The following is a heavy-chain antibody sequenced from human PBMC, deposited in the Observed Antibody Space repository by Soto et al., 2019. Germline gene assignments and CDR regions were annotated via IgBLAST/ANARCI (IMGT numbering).Heavy chain of an antibody. CDR3: ARTGPDIVLMAYAIENDDFDI. J-gene: IGHJ3*02. Sequence: GWSLRLSCAASGFTFSSYGMHWVRQAPGKGLEWVAVIWYDGSNKYYADPVKGRFTISRDNSKNTLYLQMNSLRAEDTAVYYCARTGPDIVLMAYAIENDDFDIWGQGTMVIVSS. CDR1: GFTFSSYG. D-gene: IGHD2-8*01. V-gene: IGHV3-33*01. CDR2: IWYDGSNK.